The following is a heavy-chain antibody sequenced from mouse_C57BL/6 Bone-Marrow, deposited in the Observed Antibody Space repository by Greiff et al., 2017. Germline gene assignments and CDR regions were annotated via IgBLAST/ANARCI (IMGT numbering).Heavy chain of an antibody. CDR3: ARGRYGSSHFAY. CDR2: IYPRSGNT. J-gene: IGHJ3*01. CDR1: GYTFTSYG. Sequence: QVQLKQSGAELARPGASVKLSCTASGYTFTSYGISWVKQRPGPGLEWIGEIYPRSGNTYYNEKFKGKATLTAAKDSSTAHVELRSLTSEDSAVYVCARGRYGSSHFAYWGQGTLVTVSA. D-gene: IGHD1-1*01. V-gene: IGHV1-81*01.